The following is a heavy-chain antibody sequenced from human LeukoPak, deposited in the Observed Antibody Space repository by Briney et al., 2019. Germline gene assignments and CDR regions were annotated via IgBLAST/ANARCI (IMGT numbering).Heavy chain of an antibody. V-gene: IGHV3-7*01. J-gene: IGHJ4*02. CDR3: ARDGSSFDY. Sequence: GGSLRLSCAASGFTFTNYWMSWVRQAPGKGLEWVANIKGDGSEIYYVDSVKGRFSISRDNAKNSLYPQMNSLRAEDTAVYYCARDGSSFDYWGQGALVTVSS. D-gene: IGHD2-15*01. CDR2: IKGDGSEI. CDR1: GFTFTNYW.